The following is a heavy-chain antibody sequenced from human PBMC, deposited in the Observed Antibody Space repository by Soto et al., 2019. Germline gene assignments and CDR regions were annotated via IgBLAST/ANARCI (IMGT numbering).Heavy chain of an antibody. J-gene: IGHJ4*02. CDR3: AKDDLYNWKGGPFEY. Sequence: GGSLRLSCAASGFTFDDYAMHWVRQAPGKGLEWVSGISWNSGSIGYADSVKGRFTISRDNAKNSLYLQMNSLRAEDTALYYCAKDDLYNWKGGPFEYWGQGTLVTVSS. D-gene: IGHD1-20*01. V-gene: IGHV3-9*01. CDR2: ISWNSGSI. CDR1: GFTFDDYA.